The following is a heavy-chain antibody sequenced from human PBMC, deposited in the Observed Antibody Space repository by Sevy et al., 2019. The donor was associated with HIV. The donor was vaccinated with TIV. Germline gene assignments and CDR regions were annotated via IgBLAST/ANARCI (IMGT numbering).Heavy chain of an antibody. J-gene: IGHJ4*02. D-gene: IGHD3-22*01. CDR1: GFTFDDYA. V-gene: IGHV3-9*01. Sequence: GGSLRLSCAASGFTFDDYAMHWVRQAPGKGLEWVSGISWNSGSIGYAGSVKGRFTISRDNAKNSLYLQMNSLRAEDTALYYCAKAQEYYYDSSGYHYFDYWGQRTLVTVSS. CDR3: AKAQEYYYDSSGYHYFDY. CDR2: ISWNSGSI.